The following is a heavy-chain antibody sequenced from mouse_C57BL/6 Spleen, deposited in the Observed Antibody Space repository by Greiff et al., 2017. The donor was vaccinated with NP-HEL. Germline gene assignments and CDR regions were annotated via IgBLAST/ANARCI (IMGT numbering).Heavy chain of an antibody. J-gene: IGHJ2*01. CDR2: INPSTGGT. Sequence: VQLKESGPELVKPGASVKISCKASGYSFTGYYMNWVKQSPEKSLEWIGEINPSTGGTTYNQKFKAKATLTVDKSSSTAYMQLKSLTSEDSAVYYCARGYGSSGDYFDYWGQGTTLTVSS. CDR1: GYSFTGYY. CDR3: ARGYGSSGDYFDY. V-gene: IGHV1-42*01. D-gene: IGHD1-1*01.